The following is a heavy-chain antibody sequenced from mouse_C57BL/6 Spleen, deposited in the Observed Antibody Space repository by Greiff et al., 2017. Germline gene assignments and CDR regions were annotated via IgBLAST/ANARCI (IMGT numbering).Heavy chain of an antibody. Sequence: QVQLQQSGPGLVQPSQSLSITCTVSGFSLTSYGVHWVRQSPGKGLEWLGVIWRGGSTDYNAAFMSRLSITKDNSKGQVFFKMNSLPAEDPAIYYCAKNLASYYRNYGWYFDVWGTGTTVTVSS. J-gene: IGHJ1*03. CDR2: IWRGGST. D-gene: IGHD2-5*01. V-gene: IGHV2-5*01. CDR3: AKNLASYYRNYGWYFDV. CDR1: GFSLTSYG.